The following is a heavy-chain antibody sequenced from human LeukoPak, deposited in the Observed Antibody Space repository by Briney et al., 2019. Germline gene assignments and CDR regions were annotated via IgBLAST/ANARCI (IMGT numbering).Heavy chain of an antibody. D-gene: IGHD1-26*01. Sequence: PGGSLRLSCAASGFTFSSNCMYWVRQAPGKGLVWVSYISSDGSSTNYADSVKGRFTISRDNAKNTLYVQMNSLRADDTAVYYCARGRPGNYFDYWGQGTLVTVSS. CDR3: ARGRPGNYFDY. CDR2: ISSDGSST. J-gene: IGHJ4*02. V-gene: IGHV3-74*01. CDR1: GFTFSSNC.